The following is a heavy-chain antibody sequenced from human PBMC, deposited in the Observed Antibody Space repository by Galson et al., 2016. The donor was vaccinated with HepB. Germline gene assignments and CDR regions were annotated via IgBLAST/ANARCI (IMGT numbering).Heavy chain of an antibody. J-gene: IGHJ4*02. CDR1: GFTFSTHD. D-gene: IGHD2-2*01. Sequence: SLRLSCAASGFTFSTHDLHWVRQATGKGLDWVSSIGIAGDTYYSASVKGRFTISSDNGKSSLYLQRNSLRAGDTAVYFCARGAYDYGDSWGQGILVTVSS. CDR3: ARGAYDYGDS. V-gene: IGHV3-13*01. CDR2: IGIAGDT.